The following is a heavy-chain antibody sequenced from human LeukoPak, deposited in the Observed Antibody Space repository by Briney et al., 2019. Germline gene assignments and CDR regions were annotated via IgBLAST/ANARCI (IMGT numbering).Heavy chain of an antibody. Sequence: SETLSLTRTVSGGSISSSSYYWGWIRQPPGKGLEWIGSIYYSGSTYYNPSLKSRVTISVDTSKNQFSLKLSSVTAADTAVYYCASRYYYDSSGYYDFSAFDIWGQGTMVTVSS. CDR2: IYYSGST. V-gene: IGHV4-39*01. CDR3: ASRYYYDSSGYYDFSAFDI. J-gene: IGHJ3*02. CDR1: GGSISSSSYY. D-gene: IGHD3-22*01.